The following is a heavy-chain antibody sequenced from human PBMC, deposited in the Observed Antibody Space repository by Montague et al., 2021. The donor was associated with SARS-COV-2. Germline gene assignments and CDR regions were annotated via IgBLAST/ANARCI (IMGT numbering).Heavy chain of an antibody. D-gene: IGHD3-10*01. CDR1: GFSLSTSGMC. V-gene: IGHV2-70*01. J-gene: IGHJ6*02. CDR3: ARIPRTGITSYYYYGMDV. Sequence: PALVKPTQTLTLTCTFSGFSLSTSGMCVSWIRQPPGKALEWLALIDWDDDNYYSTSLKTRLTISKDTSKNQVVLTMTNMDPVDTATYYCARIPRTGITSYYYYGMDVWGQGTTVTVSS. CDR2: IDWDDDN.